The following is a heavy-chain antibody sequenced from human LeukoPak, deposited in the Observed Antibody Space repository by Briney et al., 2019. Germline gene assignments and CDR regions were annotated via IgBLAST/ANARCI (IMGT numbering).Heavy chain of an antibody. J-gene: IGHJ4*02. CDR3: ATPLDYYDRSDSHQGGD. D-gene: IGHD3-22*01. CDR2: IKHDGSEK. CDR1: GFIFTNYF. V-gene: IGHV3-7*01. Sequence: GGCLRLSCAASGFIFTNYFMSWVRQAPGKGLEWVASIKHDGSEKYYVDSVRGRFTISRDNTMNSLYLQMSSLRAEDTAVYYCATPLDYYDRSDSHQGGDWGQGTLVTVSS.